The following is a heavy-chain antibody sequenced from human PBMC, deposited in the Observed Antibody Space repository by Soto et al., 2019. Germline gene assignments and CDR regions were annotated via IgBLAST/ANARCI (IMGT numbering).Heavy chain of an antibody. CDR3: ARETETTEGVFDI. CDR2: INPKSGGT. D-gene: IGHD1-7*01. J-gene: IGHJ3*02. CDR1: GYSFTGQY. V-gene: IGHV1-2*04. Sequence: QVQLVQSGAEVKKPGASVKVSCKASGYSFTGQYMHWVRQAPGQGLEWMGWINPKSGGTNYAQKFQDWVTMTRDTSLSTAYMELSRLTSDDTAVYYCARETETTEGVFDIWGQGTIVTVSS.